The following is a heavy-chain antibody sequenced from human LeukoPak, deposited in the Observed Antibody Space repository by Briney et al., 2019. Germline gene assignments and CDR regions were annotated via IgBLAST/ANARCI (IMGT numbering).Heavy chain of an antibody. CDR1: GDSISSSSYP. V-gene: IGHV4-39*01. J-gene: IGHJ4*02. CDR3: VSRRTTALSLFDY. CDR2: FYYSGSS. Sequence: SETLSLTCSVSGDSISSSSYPWGWIRQPPGKGLEWLASFYYSGSSYYNPSLKSRLTISGDTSKNQFSLKVTSLTAADTAVYYCVSRRTTALSLFDYWGQGTLVTVSS. D-gene: IGHD1-7*01.